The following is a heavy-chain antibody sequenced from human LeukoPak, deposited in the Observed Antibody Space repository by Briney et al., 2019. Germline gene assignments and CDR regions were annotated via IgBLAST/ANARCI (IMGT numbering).Heavy chain of an antibody. CDR2: INAGNGNT. Sequence: GASVKVSFKSSGYTFTSYPMHWVRQAPGQRLEGMGWINAGNGNTKYSQKFQGRVTITRDTSASTAYMQLRSLRSEDTGVYYCAREGYCTSTSCSPLTYYYYYGMDVWSQGTPVTVSS. D-gene: IGHD2-2*01. V-gene: IGHV1-3*01. J-gene: IGHJ6*02. CDR1: GYTFTSYP. CDR3: AREGYCTSTSCSPLTYYYYYGMDV.